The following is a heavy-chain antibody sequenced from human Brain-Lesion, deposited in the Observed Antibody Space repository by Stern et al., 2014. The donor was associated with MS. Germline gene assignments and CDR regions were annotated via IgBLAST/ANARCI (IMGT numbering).Heavy chain of an antibody. CDR2: ISYSGNT. V-gene: IGHV4-31*03. CDR3: ARRATYNEWKQIWGGWFDP. J-gene: IGHJ5*02. D-gene: IGHD5-18*01. CDR1: GDSISGGGFY. Sequence: QVQLVESGPGLVKPSPTLSLTCTASGDSISGGGFYWSWIRQHPGMGLEWIGHISYSGNTYYNPTHKTRVTMSVDTSNNQFSLRLRSVAAADTAVYYCARRATYNEWKQIWGGWFDPWGQGTLVTVSS.